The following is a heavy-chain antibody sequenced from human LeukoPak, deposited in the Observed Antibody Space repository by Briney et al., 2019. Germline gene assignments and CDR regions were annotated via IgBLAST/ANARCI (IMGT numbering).Heavy chain of an antibody. CDR3: ARAHCSSTSCRDAFDI. CDR2: IIPIFGTA. CDR1: GGTFSSYA. D-gene: IGHD2-2*01. Sequence: SVKVSCKASGGTFSSYAISWVRQAPGQGLEWMGGIIPIFGTANYAQKFQGRVTITADESTSTAYMELSSLRSEDTAVYYCARAHCSSTSCRDAFDIWGQGTMVTVSS. J-gene: IGHJ3*02. V-gene: IGHV1-69*13.